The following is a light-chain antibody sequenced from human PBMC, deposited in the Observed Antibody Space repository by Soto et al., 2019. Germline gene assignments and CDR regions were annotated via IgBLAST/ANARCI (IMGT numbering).Light chain of an antibody. CDR3: TSDVGSDIWV. Sequence: HSALTQPPSASGSPGQSVTISCTGTSSDVGDYKYVSWYQQYPGKAPKLMIYEVSKRPSGVPDRFSGSKSGNTASLTVSGLQAEDEADYYCTSDVGSDIWVFGGGTKLTVL. V-gene: IGLV2-8*01. CDR1: SSDVGDYKY. CDR2: EVS. J-gene: IGLJ3*02.